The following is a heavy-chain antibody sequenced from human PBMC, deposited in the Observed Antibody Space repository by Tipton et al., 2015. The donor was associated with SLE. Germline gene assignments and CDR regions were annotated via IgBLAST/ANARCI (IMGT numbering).Heavy chain of an antibody. Sequence: GSLRLSCAASGFTFSSYWMSWVRQAPGKGLEWVANIKQDGSEKYYVDSVKGRFTISRDNAKNSLYLQMNSLRAEDTAVYYCARDKNYYDSSGYGDYWGQGTLVTVSS. CDR1: GFTFSSYW. D-gene: IGHD3-22*01. J-gene: IGHJ4*02. V-gene: IGHV3-7*01. CDR3: ARDKNYYDSSGYGDY. CDR2: IKQDGSEK.